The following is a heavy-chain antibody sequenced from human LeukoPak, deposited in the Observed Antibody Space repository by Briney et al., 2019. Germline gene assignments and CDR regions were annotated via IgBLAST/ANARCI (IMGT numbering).Heavy chain of an antibody. Sequence: SETLSLTCTVSGGSISSYYWNWIRQPPGKGLEWIGYIYYSGSTNYNPSLKSRVTISVDTSKNQFSLRLSSVTAADTAVYYCARADFGYLYYYYYYMDVWGKGTTVTISS. V-gene: IGHV4-59*01. J-gene: IGHJ6*03. CDR1: GGSISSYY. CDR3: ARADFGYLYYYYYYMDV. CDR2: IYYSGST. D-gene: IGHD3-22*01.